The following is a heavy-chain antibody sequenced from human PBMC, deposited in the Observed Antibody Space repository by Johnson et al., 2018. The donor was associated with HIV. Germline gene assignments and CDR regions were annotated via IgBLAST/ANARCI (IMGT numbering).Heavy chain of an antibody. V-gene: IGHV3-30*03. CDR2: ISYDGSNK. CDR3: ARQYRNSGSRTGAFDI. CDR1: GFTFDDYG. J-gene: IGHJ3*02. D-gene: IGHD1-26*01. Sequence: QVQLVESGGGVVRPGGSLRLSCAASGFTFDDYGMSWVRQAPGKGLEWVAVISYDGSNKYYADSVKGRFTISRDNSKNTLYLQMNSLRAEDTAVYYCARQYRNSGSRTGAFDIWGQGTMVTVSS.